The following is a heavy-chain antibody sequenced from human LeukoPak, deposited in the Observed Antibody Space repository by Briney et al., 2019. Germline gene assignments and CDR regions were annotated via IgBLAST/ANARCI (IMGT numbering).Heavy chain of an antibody. D-gene: IGHD6-13*01. V-gene: IGHV1-69*13. CDR1: GYTFTSYG. Sequence: AASVKVSCKASGYTFTSYGISWVRQAPGQGLEWMGGIIPIFGTANYAQKFQGRVTITADESTSTAYMELSSLRSEDTAVYYCARAVIAAAATFDYWGQGTLVTVSS. J-gene: IGHJ4*02. CDR2: IIPIFGTA. CDR3: ARAVIAAAATFDY.